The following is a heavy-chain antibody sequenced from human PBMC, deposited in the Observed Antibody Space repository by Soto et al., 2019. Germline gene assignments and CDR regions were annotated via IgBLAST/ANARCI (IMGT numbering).Heavy chain of an antibody. Sequence: QLQLQESGPGLVKPSETLSLTCTVSGGSISGSSYYLGCIRQPPGKGLEWIGSIYYGGSTYYNPALKSRVTISVDTSKDQFSLKLSSVTAAETAVYYCARQNGSWRSPFDIWGQGTMVTVSS. CDR1: GGSISGSSYY. D-gene: IGHD3-10*01. CDR3: ARQNGSWRSPFDI. V-gene: IGHV4-39*01. J-gene: IGHJ3*02. CDR2: IYYGGST.